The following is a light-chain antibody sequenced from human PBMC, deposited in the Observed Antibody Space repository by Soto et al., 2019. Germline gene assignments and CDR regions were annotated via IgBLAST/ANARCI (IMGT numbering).Light chain of an antibody. CDR2: GAS. V-gene: IGKV3-15*01. Sequence: EIVMTQSPATLSVSPGERATLSCRASQSFSSNLAWCQQKPGQAPRLLIYGASTRATGVPARFSGSGSGTEFTLTISSLQSEDFAVYYCQQYNNWPLLTFGGGTKVEIK. J-gene: IGKJ4*01. CDR3: QQYNNWPLLT. CDR1: QSFSSN.